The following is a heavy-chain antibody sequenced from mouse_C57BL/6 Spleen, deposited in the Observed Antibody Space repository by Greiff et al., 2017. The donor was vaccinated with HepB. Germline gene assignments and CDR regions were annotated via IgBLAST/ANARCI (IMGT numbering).Heavy chain of an antibody. CDR3: ARETTGSPFDY. CDR1: GFTFSSYA. V-gene: IGHV5-4*01. Sequence: EVKVVESGGGLVKPGGSLKLSCAASGFTFSSYAMSWVRQTPEKRLEWVATISDGGSYTYYPDNVKGRFTISRDNAKNNLYLQMSHLKSEDTAMYYCARETTGSPFDYWGQGTTLTVSS. D-gene: IGHD4-1*01. CDR2: ISDGGSYT. J-gene: IGHJ2*01.